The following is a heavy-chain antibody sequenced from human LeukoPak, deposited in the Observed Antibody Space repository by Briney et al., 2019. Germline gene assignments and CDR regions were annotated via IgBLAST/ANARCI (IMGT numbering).Heavy chain of an antibody. CDR2: MNPNSGNT. CDR1: GYTFTSYD. J-gene: IGHJ4*02. V-gene: IGHV1-8*01. Sequence: ASVKVSCKASGYTFTSYDINWVRQATGQGLEWMGWMNPNSGNTGYAQKFQGRVTMTRDTSTSTVYMELSSLRSEDTAMYYCARGDYTAIDYWGQGTLVTVSS. D-gene: IGHD5-18*01. CDR3: ARGDYTAIDY.